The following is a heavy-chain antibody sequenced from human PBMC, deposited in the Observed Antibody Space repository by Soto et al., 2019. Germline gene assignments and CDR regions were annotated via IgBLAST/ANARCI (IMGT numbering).Heavy chain of an antibody. CDR2: ISYDGSNK. CDR1: GFTFSSYG. J-gene: IGHJ6*02. CDR3: AKDRDEYYYYYGMDV. D-gene: IGHD3-10*01. V-gene: IGHV3-30*18. Sequence: GGSLRLSCAASGFTFSSYGMHWVRQAPGKGLEWVAVISYDGSNKYYADSVKGRFTISRDNSKNTLYLQMNSLRAEDTAVYYCAKDRDEYYYYYGMDVWGQGTTVTVSS.